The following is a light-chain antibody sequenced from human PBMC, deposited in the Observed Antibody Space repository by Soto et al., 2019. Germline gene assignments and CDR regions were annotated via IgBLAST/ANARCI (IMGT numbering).Light chain of an antibody. CDR3: TSYTTSSTYV. J-gene: IGLJ1*01. V-gene: IGLV2-14*01. CDR2: EVS. CDR1: SSDVGNYIY. Sequence: QSVLTQPASVSGSPGQPITISCTGTSSDVGNYIYVFWFQQHPGKAPKLIISEVSNRPSGVSSRFSGSKSGNTASLTISGLQAEDEAHYYCTSYTTSSTYVFGTGTKVTVL.